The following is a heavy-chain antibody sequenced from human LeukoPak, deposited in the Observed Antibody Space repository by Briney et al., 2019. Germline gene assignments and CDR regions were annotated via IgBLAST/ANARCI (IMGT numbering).Heavy chain of an antibody. CDR2: ISDSGDGT. J-gene: IGHJ4*02. CDR1: GFTFRTYA. CDR3: AKDKAPGSWHTPSDS. D-gene: IGHD6-13*01. V-gene: IGHV3-23*01. Sequence: GGSLRLSCAASGFTFRTYAMGWVRQAPGKGLEWVSGISDSGDGTYYAESVKGRFTISRDNSKNTVFLQMNSLRADDTAKYYCAKDKAPGSWHTPSDSWGQGTLVTVSS.